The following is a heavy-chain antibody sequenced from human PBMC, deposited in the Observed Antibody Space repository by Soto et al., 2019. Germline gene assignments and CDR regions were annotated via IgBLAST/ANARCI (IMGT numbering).Heavy chain of an antibody. CDR3: ARGGDFWSGYYPPPYYYYMDV. V-gene: IGHV1-8*01. J-gene: IGHJ6*03. Sequence: ASVKVSCKASGYTFTSYDINWVRQATGQGLEWMGWMNPNSGNTGYAQKFQGRVTMTRNTSISTAYMELSSLRSEDTAVYYCARGGDFWSGYYPPPYYYYMDVWGKGTTVTVSS. CDR2: MNPNSGNT. CDR1: GYTFTSYD. D-gene: IGHD3-3*01.